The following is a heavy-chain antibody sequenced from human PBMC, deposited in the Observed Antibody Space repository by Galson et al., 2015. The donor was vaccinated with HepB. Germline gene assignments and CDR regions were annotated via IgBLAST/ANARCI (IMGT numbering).Heavy chain of an antibody. CDR2: IGGAISRT. D-gene: IGHD5-24*01. CDR1: GLTFSNYA. J-gene: IGHJ3*02. Sequence: SLRLSCAASGLTFSNYAMNWVRQTPGTGLERVYVIGGAISRTDYADSVKGRVTVSRDNCKNPLYLQMNSLRGEDTAVYYCAKDSLQYALDIWGQGTMVTVSS. CDR3: AKDSLQYALDI. V-gene: IGHV3-23*01.